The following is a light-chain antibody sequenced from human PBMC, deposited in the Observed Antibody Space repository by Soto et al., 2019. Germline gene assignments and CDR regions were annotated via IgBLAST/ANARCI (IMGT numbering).Light chain of an antibody. CDR2: GVS. CDR3: HQSGDSPT. CDR1: QTVNANF. Sequence: EIVLTHSQGTLSLSRVERDNLXCRSSQTVNANFLAWYQQKPGQAPRLLIYGVSNRAPGIPDRFSGSGSGTDITLTISRLEPEDFAVYYCHQSGDSPTFGQGTKVDIK. V-gene: IGKV3-20*01. J-gene: IGKJ1*01.